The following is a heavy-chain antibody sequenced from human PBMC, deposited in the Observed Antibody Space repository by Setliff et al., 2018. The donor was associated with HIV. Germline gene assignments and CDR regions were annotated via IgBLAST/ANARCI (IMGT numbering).Heavy chain of an antibody. CDR3: ARSGGNWYFNL. J-gene: IGHJ2*01. D-gene: IGHD3-10*01. CDR2: IYSSGSL. CDR1: GGSISNYY. Sequence: PSETLSLTCTVSGGSISNYYWSWIRQPPGKGLEWIAYIYSSGSLNYNPSLKSRVTISVDTSKNQFSLALSSVTAADTAVFYCARSGGNWYFNLWGRGTLVTVSS. V-gene: IGHV4-59*01.